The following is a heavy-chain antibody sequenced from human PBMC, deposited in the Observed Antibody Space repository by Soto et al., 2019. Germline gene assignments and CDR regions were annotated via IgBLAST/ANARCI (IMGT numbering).Heavy chain of an antibody. CDR3: ARASGIVVFIDY. D-gene: IGHD2-2*01. Sequence: TLSLTCTVSGGSISNYYWSWIRQPPGKGLEWIGYIYYSGSTNYNPSLKSRVTISVDTSKNQFSLKLSSVTAADTAVYYCARASGIVVFIDYWGQGTLVSVYS. V-gene: IGHV4-59*12. CDR2: IYYSGST. J-gene: IGHJ4*02. CDR1: GGSISNYY.